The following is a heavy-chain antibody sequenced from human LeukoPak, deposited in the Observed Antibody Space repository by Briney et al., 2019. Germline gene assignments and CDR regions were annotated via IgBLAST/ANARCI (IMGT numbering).Heavy chain of an antibody. J-gene: IGHJ3*02. CDR1: GFTFSSYE. D-gene: IGHD2-8*02. CDR2: ISSSGSTI. Sequence: GGSLRLSCAASGFTFSSYEMNWVRQAPGKGLEWVSYISSSGSTIYYADSVKGRLTISRDNAKNSLYLQMNSLRAEDTAVYYCARDRGYALVEGAFDIWGQGTMVTVSS. CDR3: ARDRGYALVEGAFDI. V-gene: IGHV3-48*03.